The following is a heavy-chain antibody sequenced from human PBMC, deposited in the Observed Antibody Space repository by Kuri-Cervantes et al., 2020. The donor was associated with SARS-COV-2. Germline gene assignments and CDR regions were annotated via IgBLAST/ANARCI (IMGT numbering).Heavy chain of an antibody. CDR2: IIPIFGTA. Sequence: SVKVSCKASGGTFSSYAISWVRQAPGQGLEWMGGIIPIFGTANYAQKLQGRVTMTTDTSTSTAYMELRSLRSDDTAVYYCARDRLAAAGYYYYYGMDVWGQGTTVTVSS. CDR3: ARDRLAAAGYYYYYGMDV. CDR1: GGTFSSYA. J-gene: IGHJ6*02. V-gene: IGHV1-69*05. D-gene: IGHD6-13*01.